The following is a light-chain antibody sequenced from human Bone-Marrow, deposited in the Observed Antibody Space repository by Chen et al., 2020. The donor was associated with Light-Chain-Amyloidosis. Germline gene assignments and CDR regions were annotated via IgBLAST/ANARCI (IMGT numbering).Light chain of an antibody. CDR3: GSWDDSRTAGV. V-gene: IGLV1-51*01. J-gene: IGLJ2*01. Sequence: QSVLTQPPSVSAAPGQKVIISCSGSTSNIGENFVSWYQQLPGSAPKLLIYENDQRSSGIPKRFSGSKSGTSATLAITGRQTGDEADYYCGSWDDSRTAGVFGGGTRVTVL. CDR2: END. CDR1: TSNIGENF.